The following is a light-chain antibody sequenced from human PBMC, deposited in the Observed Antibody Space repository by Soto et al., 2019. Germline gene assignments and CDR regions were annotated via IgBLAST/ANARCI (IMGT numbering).Light chain of an antibody. CDR1: QTISSW. Sequence: DIQMTQSPSTLSGSVGDRVTITCRASQTISSWLAWYQQKPGKAPKLLIYKASTLKSGVPSRFRGSGSATEFTLTISSLQPDDFDTYYCQHYNSYSEALAQGTKVDIK. V-gene: IGKV1-5*03. CDR3: QHYNSYSEA. J-gene: IGKJ1*01. CDR2: KAS.